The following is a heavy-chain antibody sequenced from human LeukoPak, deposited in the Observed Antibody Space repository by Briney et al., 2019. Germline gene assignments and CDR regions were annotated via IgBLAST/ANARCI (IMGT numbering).Heavy chain of an antibody. V-gene: IGHV4-38-2*01. CDR1: GDSISSGYY. Sequence: PSETLSLTCAVSGDSISSGYYWGWIRQPPGKGLEWIGSIHHGGGTYYNPSLKSRVTISVDTSKNLFSLKLSYVTAPDTAVYYCARGLGGEPFRYWGQGTLVTVYS. D-gene: IGHD1-26*01. CDR2: IHHGGGT. J-gene: IGHJ1*01. CDR3: ARGLGGEPFRY.